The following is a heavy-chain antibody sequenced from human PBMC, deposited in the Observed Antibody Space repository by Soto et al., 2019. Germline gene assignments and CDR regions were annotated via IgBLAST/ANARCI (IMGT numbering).Heavy chain of an antibody. Sequence: IRWVRKASGQWLELRGVIIPIFCTANYAPPFPGRVTITEDESTSTAYMELSSMRSEDTAVYYCARDTSGFDYWGQGTLVTVSS. J-gene: IGHJ4*02. V-gene: IGHV1-69*01. CDR2: IIPIFCTA. CDR3: ARDTSGFDY.